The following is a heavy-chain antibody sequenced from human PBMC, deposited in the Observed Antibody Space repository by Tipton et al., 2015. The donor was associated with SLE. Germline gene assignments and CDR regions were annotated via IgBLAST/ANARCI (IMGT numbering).Heavy chain of an antibody. CDR1: GGSISSGDYS. CDR3: ARDRYSAGDY. D-gene: IGHD1-1*01. CDR2: ISGSGGTT. V-gene: IGHV3-23*01. Sequence: LSLTCTVSGGSISSGDYSWSWIRQPPGKGLEWVSFISGSGGTTYYADSVKGRFTISRDNSKNTLYLQMNSLRAEDTAVYFCARDRYSAGDYWGQGTLVTVSS. J-gene: IGHJ4*02.